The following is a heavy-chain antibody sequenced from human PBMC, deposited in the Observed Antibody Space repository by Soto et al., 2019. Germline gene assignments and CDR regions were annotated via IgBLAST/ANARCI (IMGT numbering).Heavy chain of an antibody. Sequence: SETLSLTCPVSGGSISSYYWSWIRQPPGKGLEWIGYIYYSGSTNYNPSLKSRVTISVDTSKNQFSLKLSSVTAADTAVYYCARHFPDYIWGSYDAFDIWGQGTMVTVSS. CDR3: ARHFPDYIWGSYDAFDI. CDR1: GGSISSYY. J-gene: IGHJ3*02. CDR2: IYYSGST. V-gene: IGHV4-59*08. D-gene: IGHD3-16*01.